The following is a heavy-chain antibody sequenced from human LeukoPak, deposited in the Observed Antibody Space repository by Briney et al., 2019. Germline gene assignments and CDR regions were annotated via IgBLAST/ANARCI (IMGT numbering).Heavy chain of an antibody. D-gene: IGHD3-22*01. Sequence: SETLSLTCTVSGGSISNYYWSWVRQPPGKGLEWFGYISYSGSTNYTPSLKSRVTISVGTSKDQFSLKLSSVTAADTAVYYCARRGNYYDSSGYYHHWYFDLWGPGTLVTVS. V-gene: IGHV4-59*08. J-gene: IGHJ2*01. CDR3: ARRGNYYDSSGYYHHWYFDL. CDR1: GGSISNYY. CDR2: ISYSGST.